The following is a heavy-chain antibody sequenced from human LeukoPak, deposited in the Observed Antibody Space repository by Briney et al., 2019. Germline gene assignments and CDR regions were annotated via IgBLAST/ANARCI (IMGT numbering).Heavy chain of an antibody. CDR1: GFTFSSYA. Sequence: PGGSLRLSCAASGFTFSSYAMSWVRQAPGKGLEWVSATSGSGGSTYYADSVKGRFTIYRDNAKKSLYLQMNSLRAEDTAMYYCARGMRQIDDAFDLWGQGTMVAVSS. V-gene: IGHV3-23*01. CDR2: TSGSGGST. D-gene: IGHD6-25*01. J-gene: IGHJ3*01. CDR3: ARGMRQIDDAFDL.